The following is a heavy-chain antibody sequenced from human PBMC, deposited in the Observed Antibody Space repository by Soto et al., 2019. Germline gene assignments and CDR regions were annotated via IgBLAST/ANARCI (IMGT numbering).Heavy chain of an antibody. J-gene: IGHJ6*02. CDR1: GFTFSSYD. Sequence: VGSLRLSCAASGFTFSSYDMNWVRQAPGKGLEWISYITDTSGTKYYADPVKGRFTISRDNAKKSLFLRMSSLRAEDTAVYYCGRVLSVSRVVTYYYYCMDGWGQGPTVTVSS. CDR3: GRVLSVSRVVTYYYYCMDG. D-gene: IGHD2-21*02. V-gene: IGHV3-48*03. CDR2: ITDTSGTK.